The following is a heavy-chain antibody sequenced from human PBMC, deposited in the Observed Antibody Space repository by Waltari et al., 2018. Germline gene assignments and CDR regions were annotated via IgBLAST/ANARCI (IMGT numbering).Heavy chain of an antibody. CDR3: ARGGYCSGGSCYSDLDY. CDR2: INPNSGGT. D-gene: IGHD2-15*01. J-gene: IGHJ4*02. CDR1: GYTFTGYY. V-gene: IGHV1-2*02. Sequence: QVQLVQSGAEVKKPGASVKVSCKASGYTFTGYYMHWVRPAPGRGLEWMGWINPNSGGTNYAQKFQGRVTMTRDTSISTAYMELSRLRSDDTAVYYCARGGYCSGGSCYSDLDYWGQGTLVTVSS.